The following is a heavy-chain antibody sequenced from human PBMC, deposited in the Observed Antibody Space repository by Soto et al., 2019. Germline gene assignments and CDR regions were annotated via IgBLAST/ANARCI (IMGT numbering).Heavy chain of an antibody. D-gene: IGHD3-9*01. CDR1: GYIFTDYY. CDR3: ARGLYDILTGFHF. CDR2: IDPNSGGT. J-gene: IGHJ4*02. Sequence: QVQLVQSGAEVKKPGASVKVSCKASGYIFTDYYIHWVRQAPGQGLAWMGWIDPNSGGTAYAQKFQGRVTMTRDPSISTAYMELSSLRSDDTAVYYCARGLYDILTGFHFWGQGALVAVSS. V-gene: IGHV1-2*02.